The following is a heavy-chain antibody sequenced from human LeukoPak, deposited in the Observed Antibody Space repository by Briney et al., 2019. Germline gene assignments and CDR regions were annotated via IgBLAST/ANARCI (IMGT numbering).Heavy chain of an antibody. CDR1: GGSISSGGYY. CDR3: AKAGPLGGCSSTSYPPHYSY. CDR2: IYYNGGT. V-gene: IGHV4-61*08. J-gene: IGHJ4*02. D-gene: IGHD2-2*01. Sequence: SQTLSLTCTVSGGSISSGGYYWSWIRQHPGKELEWIGYIYYNGGTSYNPSLKSRVTISVDTSKNQFSLRLKSVTAADTAVYYCAKAGPLGGCSSTSYPPHYSYWGQGNLVTVSS.